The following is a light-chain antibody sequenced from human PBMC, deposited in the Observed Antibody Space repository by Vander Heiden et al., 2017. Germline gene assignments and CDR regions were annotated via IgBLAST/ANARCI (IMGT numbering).Light chain of an antibody. CDR2: AAS. Sequence: TQLTQSPSSLSASARDRVPITCRASQTSYDSLNWYQVTPGKAPIRLIYAASTLQGGGPARCRGSGSGADFTRSSGSMQAEDFATYCRQQSYSTPLTCGGGTKVEIK. J-gene: IGKJ4*01. V-gene: IGKV1-39*01. CDR3: QQSYSTPLT. CDR1: QTSYDS.